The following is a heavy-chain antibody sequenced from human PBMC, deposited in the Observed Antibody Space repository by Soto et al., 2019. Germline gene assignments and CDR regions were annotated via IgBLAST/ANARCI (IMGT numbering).Heavy chain of an antibody. CDR1: GFTCSSYS. V-gene: IGHV3-48*02. D-gene: IGHD6-13*01. Sequence: HPGGSLRLSCAASGFTCSSYSMNWVRQAPGKGLEWVSYISSSSSTIYYADSVKGRFTISRDNAKNSLYLQMNSLRDEDTAVYYCASLREQPGTYWDAFDIWGQGTMVTVSS. J-gene: IGHJ3*02. CDR2: ISSSSSTI. CDR3: ASLREQPGTYWDAFDI.